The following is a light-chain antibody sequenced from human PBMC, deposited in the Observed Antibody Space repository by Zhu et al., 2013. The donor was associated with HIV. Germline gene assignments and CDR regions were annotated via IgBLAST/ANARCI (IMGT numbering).Light chain of an antibody. Sequence: SYELTQPASVSVSPGQTATITCSGDKLGEKYAGWYQQRPGQSPVLVIYQDTERPSGVPDRLSVSQSGTSASLAISGLQSEDEADYYCAAWDDSLSGYVFGTGTKVTVL. CDR1: KLGEKY. CDR3: AAWDDSLSGYV. J-gene: IGLJ1*01. V-gene: IGLV3-1*01. CDR2: QDT.